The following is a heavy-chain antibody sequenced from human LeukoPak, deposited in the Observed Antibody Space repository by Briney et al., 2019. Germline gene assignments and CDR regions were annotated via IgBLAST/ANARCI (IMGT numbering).Heavy chain of an antibody. J-gene: IGHJ4*02. CDR2: INHSGST. V-gene: IGHV4-34*01. CDR3: ARGYLSGSRYSD. D-gene: IGHD2-15*01. Sequence: PSETLSLTCAVYGGSFSGYYWSWIRQPPGKGLECIVEINHSGSTNYNPSLKSRVTISVDTSKNQCSLKLSSVTAADTAVYYCARGYLSGSRYSDWGQGTLVTVSS. CDR1: GGSFSGYY.